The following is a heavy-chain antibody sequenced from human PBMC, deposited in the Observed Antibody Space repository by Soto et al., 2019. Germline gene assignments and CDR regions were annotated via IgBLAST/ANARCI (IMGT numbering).Heavy chain of an antibody. Sequence: QVQLQESGPGLVKPSQTLSLTCTVSGGSISSGNHYWSWIRQHPGKGLEWIGYIYHSGTAYYNPSLKSRVIMSVDTSKNQFSLNVKSVTAADTATYFCARVQYQDILTASSPRSSIDYWGQGALVTVSS. CDR2: IYHSGTA. D-gene: IGHD3-9*01. CDR1: GGSISSGNHY. CDR3: ARVQYQDILTASSPRSSIDY. V-gene: IGHV4-31*03. J-gene: IGHJ4*02.